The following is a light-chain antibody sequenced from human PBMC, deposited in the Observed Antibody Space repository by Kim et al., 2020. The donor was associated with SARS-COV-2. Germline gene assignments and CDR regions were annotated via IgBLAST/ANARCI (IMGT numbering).Light chain of an antibody. CDR3: SSYVGNNNFV. Sequence: GQSVTISCTGTSSDVGNYNYVSWYQQHPGKAPKLMIFQVSNRPSGVPDRFSGSKSGNTASLTVSGLLAEDEADYYCSSYVGNNNFVFGTGTKVTVL. CDR1: SSDVGNYNY. V-gene: IGLV2-8*01. CDR2: QVS. J-gene: IGLJ1*01.